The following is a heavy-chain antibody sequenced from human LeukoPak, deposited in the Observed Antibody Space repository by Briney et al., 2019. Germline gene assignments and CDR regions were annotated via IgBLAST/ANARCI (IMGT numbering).Heavy chain of an antibody. CDR1: GFTFSSYG. Sequence: PGRSLRLSCAASGFTFSSYGMHWVRQAPGKGLEWVAVISYVGSNKYYADSVKGRFTISRDNSKNTLYLQMNSLRAEDTAVYYCAKGGGWFGKSHYFDYWGQGTLVTVSS. D-gene: IGHD3-10*01. CDR3: AKGGGWFGKSHYFDY. CDR2: ISYVGSNK. V-gene: IGHV3-30*18. J-gene: IGHJ4*02.